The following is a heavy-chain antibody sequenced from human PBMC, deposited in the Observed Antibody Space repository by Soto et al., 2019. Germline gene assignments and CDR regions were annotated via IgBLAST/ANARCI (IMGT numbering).Heavy chain of an antibody. D-gene: IGHD1-1*01. Sequence: QVQLQESGPGLVKPSQTLSLTCSVSGGSIISDEYYWTWIRQPPGGGLEWIGHVYYTGSTSYSPSLKSRLTRSVDTSKNQFSLRLNSVSAADTAVYYCARDRSNSPDLLDSWDRGTLVTVSS. J-gene: IGHJ4*02. CDR1: GGSIISDEYY. CDR3: ARDRSNSPDLLDS. V-gene: IGHV4-30-4*01. CDR2: VYYTGST.